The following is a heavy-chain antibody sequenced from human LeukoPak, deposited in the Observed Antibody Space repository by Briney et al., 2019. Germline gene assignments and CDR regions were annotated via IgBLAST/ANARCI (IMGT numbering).Heavy chain of an antibody. Sequence: SVKVSCKASGGTFSSYAISWVRQAPGQGLEWMGGIIPIFGTANYAQKFQGRVMITADESTSTAYMELSSLRPEDTAVYYCARERVVVPEVNAFDIWGQGTMVTVSS. D-gene: IGHD2-2*01. CDR3: ARERVVVPEVNAFDI. CDR1: GGTFSSYA. V-gene: IGHV1-69*13. J-gene: IGHJ3*02. CDR2: IIPIFGTA.